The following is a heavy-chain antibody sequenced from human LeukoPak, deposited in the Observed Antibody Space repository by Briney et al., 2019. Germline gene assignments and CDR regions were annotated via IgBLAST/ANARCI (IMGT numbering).Heavy chain of an antibody. D-gene: IGHD3-3*01. J-gene: IGHJ4*02. CDR1: GFTFSSCS. CDR2: ISSSSSTI. CDR3: ARDSSLSEWLSPFDY. V-gene: IGHV3-48*02. Sequence: PGGSLRLSCAASGFTFSSCSMNWVRQAPGKGLEWVSYISSSSSTIYYADSVKGRFTISRDNAKNSLYLQMNSLRDEDTAVYYCARDSSLSEWLSPFDYWGQGTLVTVSS.